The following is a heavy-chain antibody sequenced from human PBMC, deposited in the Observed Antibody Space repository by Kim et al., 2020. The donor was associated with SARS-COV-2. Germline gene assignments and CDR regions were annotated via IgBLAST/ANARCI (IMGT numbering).Heavy chain of an antibody. CDR3: AKKGLKVNGNDWFDP. D-gene: IGHD2-8*01. CDR2: ISGSGRTI. J-gene: IGHJ5*02. CDR1: GFTFSGCA. V-gene: IGHV3-23*01. Sequence: GGSLRLSCAASGFTFSGCAMNWIRQAPGKGLEWVSIISGSGRTIYYADSVKGRFTISRDNSKNTLYLQMNSLRAEDTAVYFCAKKGLKVNGNDWFDPWGQGTQVTVST.